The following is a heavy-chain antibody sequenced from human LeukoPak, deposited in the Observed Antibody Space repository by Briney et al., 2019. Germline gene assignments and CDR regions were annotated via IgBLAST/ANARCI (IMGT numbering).Heavy chain of an antibody. Sequence: ASVKVSCKASGYTFTGYYMHWVRQAPGQGLGWMGWINPNSGGTNYAQKFQGRVTMTRDTSISTAYMELSRLRSDDTAVYYCARAAGRYCSGGSCYPSDYWGQGTLVTVSS. CDR3: ARAAGRYCSGGSCYPSDY. CDR1: GYTFTGYY. V-gene: IGHV1-2*02. CDR2: INPNSGGT. D-gene: IGHD2-15*01. J-gene: IGHJ4*02.